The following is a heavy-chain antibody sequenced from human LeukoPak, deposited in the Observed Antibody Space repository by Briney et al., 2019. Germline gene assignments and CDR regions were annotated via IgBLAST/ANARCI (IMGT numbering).Heavy chain of an antibody. D-gene: IGHD7-27*01. J-gene: IGHJ4*02. Sequence: PSETLSLTCTVSGPSINNNRFYWAWIRQPPGQGLEWMGSIYSSGSTYYKSSLERRAIISGDTSKNHFSPTLNSATAAHTAAYYCVAGVISTGVADFDFWGQGTRVTVSS. V-gene: IGHV4-39*07. CDR2: IYSSGST. CDR3: VAGVISTGVADFDF. CDR1: GPSINNNRFY.